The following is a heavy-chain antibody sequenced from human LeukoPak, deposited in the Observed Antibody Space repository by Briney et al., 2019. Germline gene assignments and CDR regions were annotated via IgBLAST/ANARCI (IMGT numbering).Heavy chain of an antibody. D-gene: IGHD3-22*01. Sequence: GGSLRLSXAASGFTFSSYEMNWVRQAPGKGVEWVSYISSSGSTIYYADSVKGRFTISRDNAKNSLYLQMNSLRAEDTAVYYCARRYDRFYWYMDVWGKGTTVTVSS. CDR3: ARRYDRFYWYMDV. V-gene: IGHV3-48*03. CDR2: ISSSGSTI. CDR1: GFTFSSYE. J-gene: IGHJ6*03.